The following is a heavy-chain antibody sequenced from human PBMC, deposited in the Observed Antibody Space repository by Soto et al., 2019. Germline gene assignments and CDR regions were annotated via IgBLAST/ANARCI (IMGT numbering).Heavy chain of an antibody. Sequence: PAETLSLTCAVYGGPYSDYYCSWFRQPPGKGLEWIGEINHSGSTKYNPSLKSRVTISVDTSKNQFSLKLSSVTAADTAVYYCATIAVPGTMDYWGQGSLVT. CDR2: INHSGST. V-gene: IGHV4-34*01. D-gene: IGHD6-19*01. J-gene: IGHJ4*02. CDR3: ATIAVPGTMDY. CDR1: GGPYSDYY.